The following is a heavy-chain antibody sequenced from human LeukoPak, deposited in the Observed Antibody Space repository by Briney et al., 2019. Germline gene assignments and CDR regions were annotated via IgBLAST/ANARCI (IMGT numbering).Heavy chain of an antibody. J-gene: IGHJ4*02. CDR3: AKPTEPMIVVVISY. D-gene: IGHD3-22*01. Sequence: GGSLRLSCAASGFTFSSYAMHWVRQAPGKGLEWVAVISYDGSNKYYADSVKGRFTISRDNSKNTLYLQMNSLRAEDTAVYYCAKPTEPMIVVVISYWGQGTLVTVSS. CDR2: ISYDGSNK. V-gene: IGHV3-30-3*02. CDR1: GFTFSSYA.